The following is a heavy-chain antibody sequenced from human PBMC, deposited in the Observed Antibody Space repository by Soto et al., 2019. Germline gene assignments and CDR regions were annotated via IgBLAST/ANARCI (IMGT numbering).Heavy chain of an antibody. D-gene: IGHD3-3*01. V-gene: IGHV1-46*03. CDR3: ARSGSVRFLEWLLPDY. J-gene: IGHJ4*02. Sequence: ASVKVSCKASGYTFTSYYMHWVRQAPGQGLEWMGIINPSGGSTSYAQKFQGRVTMTRDTSTSTVYMELSSLRSEDTAVYYCARSGSVRFLEWLLPDYWGQGTLVTVSS. CDR2: INPSGGST. CDR1: GYTFTSYY.